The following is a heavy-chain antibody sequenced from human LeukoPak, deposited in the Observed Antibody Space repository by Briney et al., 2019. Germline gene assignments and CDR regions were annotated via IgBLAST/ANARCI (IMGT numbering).Heavy chain of an antibody. CDR2: IYSGGST. V-gene: IGHV3-53*01. J-gene: IGHJ3*02. CDR1: GLTFSSHA. Sequence: GGSLRLSCAFSGLTFSSHAMSWVRQAPGKGLEWVSVIYSGGSTYYADSVKGRFTISRDNSKNTLYLQMNSLRAEDTAVYYCARDVSLTGYYSDIWGQGTMVTVSS. CDR3: ARDVSLTGYYSDI. D-gene: IGHD3-9*01.